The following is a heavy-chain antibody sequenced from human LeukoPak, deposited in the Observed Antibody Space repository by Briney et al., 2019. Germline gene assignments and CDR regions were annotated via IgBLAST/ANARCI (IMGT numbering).Heavy chain of an antibody. CDR3: ATPTPSGSYYYYYYYYMDV. J-gene: IGHJ6*03. V-gene: IGHV4-59*01. D-gene: IGHD1-26*01. CDR1: GGSISSYY. Sequence: PSETLSLTCTVSGGSISSYYWSWIRQPPGKGLEWIGYIYYSGSTNYNPSLKSRVTISVDTSKNQFSLKLSSVTAADTAVYYCATPTPSGSYYYYYYYYMDVWGKGTTVTVSS. CDR2: IYYSGST.